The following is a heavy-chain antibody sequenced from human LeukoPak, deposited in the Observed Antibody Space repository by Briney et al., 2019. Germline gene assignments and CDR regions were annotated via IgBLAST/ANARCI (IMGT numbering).Heavy chain of an antibody. Sequence: ETLSLTCAVYGGSFSGYYWMHWVRQAPGKGLVWVSRINSDGSSTSYADSVKGRFTISRDNAKNTLYLQMNSLRAEDTAVYYCARSNYADYWGQGTLVTVSS. D-gene: IGHD6-6*01. CDR2: INSDGSST. J-gene: IGHJ4*02. CDR3: ARSNYADY. CDR1: GGSFSGYYW. V-gene: IGHV3-74*01.